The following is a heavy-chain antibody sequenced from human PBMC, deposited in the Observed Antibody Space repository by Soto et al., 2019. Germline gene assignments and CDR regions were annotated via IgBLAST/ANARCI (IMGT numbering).Heavy chain of an antibody. CDR1: GFSFSIYA. J-gene: IGHJ1*01. CDR2: ISGSGEST. Sequence: EVQLLEFGGGLVQPGGSLRLSCAASGFSFSIYAMTWVRQAPGRGLEWVATISGSGESTYYADSVKGRFTISRDNSRNTLNLQMSNLRADDTAVYYCAKRGYCSGGTCFGDYFQHWGQGTLVIVSS. D-gene: IGHD2-15*01. CDR3: AKRGYCSGGTCFGDYFQH. V-gene: IGHV3-23*01.